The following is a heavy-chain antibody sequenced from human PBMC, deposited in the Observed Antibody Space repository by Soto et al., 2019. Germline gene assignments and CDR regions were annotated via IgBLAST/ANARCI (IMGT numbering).Heavy chain of an antibody. J-gene: IGHJ6*03. CDR1: GFTVSSNY. Sequence: EVQLVESGGGLVQPGGSLRLSCAASGFTVSSNYMSWVRQAPGKGLEWVSVIYSGGSTYYADSVKGRFTISRDNSKNTLYRQMNSLRAEDTAVYCCARDLGLSSYYYMDVWGKGTTVTVSS. CDR2: IYSGGST. CDR3: ARDLGLSSYYYMDV. V-gene: IGHV3-66*01. D-gene: IGHD3-10*01.